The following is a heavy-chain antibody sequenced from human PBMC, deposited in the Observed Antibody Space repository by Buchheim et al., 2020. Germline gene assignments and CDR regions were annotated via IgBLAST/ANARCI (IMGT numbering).Heavy chain of an antibody. V-gene: IGHV3-7*01. Sequence: EVQLVESGGGLVQPGGSLRLSCAASGFTFRSYWMSWVRQAPGKGLEWVANIKEDGSEKYYVDSVKGRFTISRDNAKNSLYLQMNSLRAENTAVYYCARLAGRITVRRVVPNWFDPWGQGTL. D-gene: IGHD3-22*01. CDR2: IKEDGSEK. J-gene: IGHJ5*02. CDR3: ARLAGRITVRRVVPNWFDP. CDR1: GFTFRSYW.